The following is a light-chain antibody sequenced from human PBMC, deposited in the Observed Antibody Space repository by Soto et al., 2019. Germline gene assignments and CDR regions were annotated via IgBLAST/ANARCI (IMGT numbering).Light chain of an antibody. CDR1: QSAGNF. CDR3: QQHNQWPIT. V-gene: IGKV3D-15*01. J-gene: IGKJ5*01. CDR2: YIS. Sequence: EIVMTQAPASLSVSPVETASLSCRASQSAGNFLDWYQQKPGQAPRLLIYYISTRATGIPARFSGSGSGTEFTLTINSLKYEDSAVYYCQQHNQWPITFGQGTRL.